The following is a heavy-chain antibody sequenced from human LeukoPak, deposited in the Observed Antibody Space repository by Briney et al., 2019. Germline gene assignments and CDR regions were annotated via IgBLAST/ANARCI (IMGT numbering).Heavy chain of an antibody. V-gene: IGHV3-23*01. CDR3: AKEYDAYSSGWYYFDY. Sequence: GGSLRLSCAASGFTFSSYAMNWVRQAPGKGLEWVLAISGSGGSTYYADSVKGRFTISRDNSKNTLYLQMNSLRAEDTAVYYCAKEYDAYSSGWYYFDYWGQGTLVTVSS. CDR2: ISGSGGST. D-gene: IGHD6-19*01. CDR1: GFTFSSYA. J-gene: IGHJ4*02.